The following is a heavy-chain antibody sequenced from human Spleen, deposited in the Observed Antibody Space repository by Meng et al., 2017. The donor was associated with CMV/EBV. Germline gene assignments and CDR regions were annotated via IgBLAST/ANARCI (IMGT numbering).Heavy chain of an antibody. CDR2: INPNSGGT. CDR1: GYTFTAYY. Sequence: ASVKVSCKASGYTFTAYYMHWVRQAPGQGLEWMGWINPNSGGTKYAQNFQGRVTMTRDTSMSTAYMELSRLRSDDTAVYYCEIPLSYDSSGSLEGDLWGQGTMVTVSS. V-gene: IGHV1-2*02. D-gene: IGHD3-22*01. CDR3: EIPLSYDSSGSLEGDL. J-gene: IGHJ3*01.